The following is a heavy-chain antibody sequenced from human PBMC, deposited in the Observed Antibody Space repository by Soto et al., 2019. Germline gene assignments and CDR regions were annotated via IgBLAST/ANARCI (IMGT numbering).Heavy chain of an antibody. V-gene: IGHV4-34*01. J-gene: IGHJ4*02. CDR1: GGSFSGYY. Sequence: QVQLQQWGVGLLKPSETLSLTCAVYGGSFSGYYWSWIRQPPGKGLEWIGEINHSGSTNYNPSLRSRVTISVDTSKNQFSLKLSSVTAADTAVYYCARGSPSIAVAAVDYWGQGTLVTVSS. CDR3: ARGSPSIAVAAVDY. D-gene: IGHD6-19*01. CDR2: INHSGST.